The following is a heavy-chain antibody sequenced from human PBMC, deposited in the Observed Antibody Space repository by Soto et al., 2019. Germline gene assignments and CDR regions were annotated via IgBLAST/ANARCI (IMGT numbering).Heavy chain of an antibody. CDR2: IYSGGST. V-gene: IGHV3-66*01. CDR3: ARGALSSSWYYYYYGMDV. J-gene: IGHJ6*02. CDR1: GFTVSSNY. D-gene: IGHD6-13*01. Sequence: EVQLVESGGGLVQPGGSLRLSCAASGFTVSSNYMSWVRQAPGKGLEWVSIIYSGGSTYYADSVKGRFTISRDNSKNTLYLQMNSLRAEDTAVYYCARGALSSSWYYYYYGMDVWGQGTTVTVSS.